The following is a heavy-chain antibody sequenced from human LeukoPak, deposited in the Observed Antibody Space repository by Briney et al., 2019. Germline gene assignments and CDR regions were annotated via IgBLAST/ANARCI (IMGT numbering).Heavy chain of an antibody. CDR3: ARSGLGYCSSTSCYRYYYYYMDV. Sequence: ASVKVSCKASGGTFSSYAISWVRQAPGQGLEWMGWINPNSGGTNYAQKFQGRVTMTRDTSISTAYMELSRLRSDDTAVYYCARSGLGYCSSTSCYRYYYYYMDVWGKGTTVTVSS. CDR1: GGTFSSYA. D-gene: IGHD2-2*01. CDR2: INPNSGGT. V-gene: IGHV1-2*02. J-gene: IGHJ6*03.